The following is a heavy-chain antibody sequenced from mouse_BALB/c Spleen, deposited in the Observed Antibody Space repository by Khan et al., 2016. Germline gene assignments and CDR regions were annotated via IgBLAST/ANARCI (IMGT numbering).Heavy chain of an antibody. V-gene: IGHV9-3-1*01. CDR3: ARGKYDGVAY. J-gene: IGHJ3*01. D-gene: IGHD2-14*01. Sequence: QIQLVQSGPELKKPGETVKISCKASGYTFTNYGMNWVKQAPGKGLKWMGWINTYTGEPTYADDFKGRFAFSLETSASTAYLQINNLKNEDTATYCGARGKYDGVAYWGQGTLVTVSA. CDR2: INTYTGEP. CDR1: GYTFTNYG.